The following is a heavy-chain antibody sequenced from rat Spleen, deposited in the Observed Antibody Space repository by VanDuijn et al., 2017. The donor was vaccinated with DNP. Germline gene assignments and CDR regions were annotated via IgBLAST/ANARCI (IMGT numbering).Heavy chain of an antibody. CDR2: MLSDGDP. CDR3: ARAGTGWGSSNWFAY. V-gene: IGHV2-32*01. CDR1: GFSLTSFH. J-gene: IGHJ3*01. Sequence: QVQLKESGPGLVQPSQTLSLTCTVSGFSLTSFHVHWVRQPPGKGLGWTGVMLSDGDPSYNSPVKSRLSSSRDTSKSQVFLKMNSLQTEDTATYYCARAGTGWGSSNWFAYWGQGTLVTVSS. D-gene: IGHD1-4*01.